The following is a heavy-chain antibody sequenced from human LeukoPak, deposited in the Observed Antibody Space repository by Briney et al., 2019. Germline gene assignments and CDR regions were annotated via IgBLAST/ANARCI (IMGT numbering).Heavy chain of an antibody. CDR1: GYTLTELS. Sequence: ASVSVSCKVSGYTLTELSMHWVRQAPGKGLEWMGGFNPEDGETIYAQKFQGRVTMTEDTSTDTAYMELSSLRSEDTAVYYCATGSGYCTNGVCYTNAFDIWGQGTMVTVSS. CDR2: FNPEDGET. CDR3: ATGSGYCTNGVCYTNAFDI. D-gene: IGHD2-8*01. J-gene: IGHJ3*02. V-gene: IGHV1-24*01.